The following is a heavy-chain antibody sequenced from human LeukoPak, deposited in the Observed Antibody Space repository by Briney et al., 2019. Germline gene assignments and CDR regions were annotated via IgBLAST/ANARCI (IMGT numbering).Heavy chain of an antibody. CDR1: GFTFSGYI. J-gene: IGHJ4*02. CDR2: IGTSGNTI. V-gene: IGHV3-48*01. Sequence: GGSLRLSCAASGFTFSGYIMNWVRQAPGKGLEWVSFIGTSGNTIYYADSVKGRFTVSRDNGKNSLYLQMNSLRAEDTAVYYCARDQWLDYWGQGTLVTVSS. CDR3: ARDQWLDY. D-gene: IGHD6-19*01.